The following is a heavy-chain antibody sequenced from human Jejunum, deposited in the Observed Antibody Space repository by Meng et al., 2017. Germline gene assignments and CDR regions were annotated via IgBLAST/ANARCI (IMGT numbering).Heavy chain of an antibody. CDR3: AILRVGAVDS. J-gene: IGHJ4*02. CDR1: GFTFIDYY. Sequence: ASVKVSCKASGFTFIDYYIHWMRQAPGQGLEWMEWINTKSGTAKYKQDFQDRVSVTRDTSISTAYMEVSRLTPDDTAMDYGAILRVGAVDSWGQGTLVTVSS. D-gene: IGHD3-16*01. CDR2: INTKSGTA. V-gene: IGHV1-2*02.